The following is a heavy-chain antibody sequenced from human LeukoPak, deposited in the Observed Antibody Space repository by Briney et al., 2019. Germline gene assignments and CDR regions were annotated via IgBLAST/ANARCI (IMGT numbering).Heavy chain of an antibody. CDR1: GFTFTNGW. V-gene: IGHV3-23*01. D-gene: IGHD6-13*01. CDR3: AKPQYSSSWYGTV. J-gene: IGHJ4*02. CDR2: ISGSGGST. Sequence: GGSLRLSCAASGFTFTNGWMSWVRQAPGKGLEWVSAISGSGGSTYYADSVKGRFTISRDNSKNTLYLQMNSLRAEDTAVYYCAKPQYSSSWYGTVWGQGTLVTVSS.